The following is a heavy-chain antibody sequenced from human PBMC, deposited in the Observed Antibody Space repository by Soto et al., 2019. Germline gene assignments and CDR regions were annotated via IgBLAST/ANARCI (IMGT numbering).Heavy chain of an antibody. CDR1: GFTFSSYA. D-gene: IGHD3-22*01. V-gene: IGHV3-23*01. Sequence: EVQLLESGGGLVQPGGSLRLSCAASGFTFSSYAMSWVRQAPGKGLEWVSAISGSGGSTYYADSVKGRFTISRDNSKNTLYLQMNSLRAEDTAVYYCAKDLVPPITMIVVPYIPSFDYWGQGTLVTVSS. J-gene: IGHJ4*02. CDR3: AKDLVPPITMIVVPYIPSFDY. CDR2: ISGSGGST.